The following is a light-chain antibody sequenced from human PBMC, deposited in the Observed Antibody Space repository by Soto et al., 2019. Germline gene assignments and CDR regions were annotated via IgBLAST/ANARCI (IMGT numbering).Light chain of an antibody. CDR3: QQYGSSPRT. J-gene: IGKJ1*01. CDR2: GAS. CDR1: QSVSSSY. V-gene: IGKV3-20*01. Sequence: EIVLTQSPGTLSFSPGERATLSCRASQSVSSSYLAWYQQKPGQAPRLLIYGASSRATGIPDRFSGSASGTDFTLTISRLEPEDFAVYYCQQYGSSPRTFGQGTTVEIK.